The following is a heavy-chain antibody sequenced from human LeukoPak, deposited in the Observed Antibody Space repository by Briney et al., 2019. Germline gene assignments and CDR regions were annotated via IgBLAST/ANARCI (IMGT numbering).Heavy chain of an antibody. CDR1: GGSISSSSYY. Sequence: SETLSLTCTVSGGSISSSSYYWRWIRQPPGKGLEWIGSIYYSGSTYYNPSLKSRVTISVDTSKNQFSLKLSSVTAADTAVYYCASSGGTYYDFWSGYHNFDYWGQGTLVTVSS. CDR2: IYYSGST. CDR3: ASSGGTYYDFWSGYHNFDY. D-gene: IGHD3-3*01. J-gene: IGHJ4*02. V-gene: IGHV4-39*07.